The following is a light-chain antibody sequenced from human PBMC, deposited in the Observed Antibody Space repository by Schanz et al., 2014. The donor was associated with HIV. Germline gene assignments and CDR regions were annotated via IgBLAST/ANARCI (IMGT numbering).Light chain of an antibody. Sequence: QSVLTQPPSASGTPGQRVTISCSGSSSNIRSNTITWYQQLPGTAPKLLIYNSYHRPSGVPDRFSGSESGTSASLAISGLQSEDEADYFCSTWDDSLTGVVFGGGTKLTVL. CDR3: STWDDSLTGVV. CDR1: SSNIRSNT. CDR2: NSY. J-gene: IGLJ2*01. V-gene: IGLV1-44*01.